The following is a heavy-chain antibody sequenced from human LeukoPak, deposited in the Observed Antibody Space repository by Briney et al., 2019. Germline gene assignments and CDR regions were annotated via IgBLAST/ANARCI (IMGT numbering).Heavy chain of an antibody. V-gene: IGHV4-59*01. CDR3: ARCSEPYYFDY. Sequence: PSETLSLTCTVSGGSISGDYWSWIRQPPGKGLEWIGYIYYSGSTNYNPSLKSRVTISVDTSKNQFSLKLSSVTAADTAVYYCARCSEPYYFDYWGQGTLVTVSS. D-gene: IGHD1-14*01. CDR2: IYYSGST. J-gene: IGHJ4*02. CDR1: GGSISGDY.